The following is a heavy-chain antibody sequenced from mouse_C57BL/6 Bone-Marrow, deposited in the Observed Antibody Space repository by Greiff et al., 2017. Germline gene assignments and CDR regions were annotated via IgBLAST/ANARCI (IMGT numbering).Heavy chain of an antibody. CDR3: ARGRDTTRGFDY. V-gene: IGHV1-67*01. D-gene: IGHD1-1*01. CDR2: ISTYYGDA. CDR1: GYTFTDYA. J-gene: IGHJ2*01. Sequence: VQLQQSGPELVRPGVSVKISCKGSGYTFTDYAMHWVKQSHAKSLEWIGVISTYYGDASYNQKFKDKATMTVDNSSSTAYMELARLTSEDSAVYYCARGRDTTRGFDYWGQGTTLTVSS.